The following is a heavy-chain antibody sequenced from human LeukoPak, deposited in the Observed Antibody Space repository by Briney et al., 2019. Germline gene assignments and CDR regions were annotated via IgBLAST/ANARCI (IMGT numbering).Heavy chain of an antibody. CDR2: IYYSGST. Sequence: SETLSLTCTVSGGSISSYYWSWIRQPPGKGLEWIGYIYYSGSTNYNPSLKSRVTISVDTSKNQFSLKLSSVTAADTAVYYCARGKGSTPGAFDYWGQGALVTVSS. CDR3: ARGKGSTPGAFDY. D-gene: IGHD2-15*01. V-gene: IGHV4-59*01. CDR1: GGSISSYY. J-gene: IGHJ4*02.